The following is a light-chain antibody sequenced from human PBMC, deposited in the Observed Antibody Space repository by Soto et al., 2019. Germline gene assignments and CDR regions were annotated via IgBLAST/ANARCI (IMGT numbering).Light chain of an antibody. CDR3: CSYVVRTWV. V-gene: IGLV2-23*01. CDR2: EGN. CDR1: VGSYNL. Sequence: QSVLTQPASVSGSPGQSITISCTDVGSYNLVSWYEHHPGKAPKLIIYEGNKRPSGVSHRFSGSQYGNTAYLTISGLQAEDEADYYCCSYVVRTWVFGGGTKLTVL. J-gene: IGLJ3*02.